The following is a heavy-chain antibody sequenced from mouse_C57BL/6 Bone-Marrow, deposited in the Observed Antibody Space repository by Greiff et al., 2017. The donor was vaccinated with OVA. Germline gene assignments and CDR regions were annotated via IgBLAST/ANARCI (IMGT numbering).Heavy chain of an antibody. Sequence: QVQLQQPGAELVKPGASVKLSCKASGYTFTSYWMHWVKQRPGQGLEWIGMIHPNSGSTNYNEKFKSKATLTVDKSSSTAYMQLSSLTSEDSAVCYCARDSYDGGMYYVGYWGQGTTLTVSS. CDR1: GYTFTSYW. V-gene: IGHV1-64*01. CDR2: IHPNSGST. D-gene: IGHD2-12*01. CDR3: ARDSYDGGMYYVGY. J-gene: IGHJ2*01.